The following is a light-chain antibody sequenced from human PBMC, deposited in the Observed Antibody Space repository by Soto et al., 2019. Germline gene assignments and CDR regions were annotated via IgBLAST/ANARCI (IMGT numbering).Light chain of an antibody. CDR3: AAWDDSLNGSYV. CDR1: SSNTGSDG. CDR2: LDH. J-gene: IGLJ1*01. Sequence: QSVLTQPPSASGTPGQRVTIRCSGSSSNTGSDGVSWFQHVPGGAPKLLIYLDHQRPSGVPDRFSGSKTGTSASLAISGLQSEDEADYYCAAWDDSLNGSYVFGTGTKVTVL. V-gene: IGLV1-44*01.